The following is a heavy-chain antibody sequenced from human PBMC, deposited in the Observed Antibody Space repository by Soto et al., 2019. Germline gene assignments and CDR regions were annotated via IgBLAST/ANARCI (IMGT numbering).Heavy chain of an antibody. V-gene: IGHV3-7*03. CDR1: GFMFTKHW. Sequence: GGSLRLSCVVSGFMFTKHWMGWVRQVPGKGLEWLANINEDGSEKNYVDSVKGRFTISRDNAKNSLYLQMSSLRAEDTAVYFRAKERDNWNYFPADSWGQGTVVTVSS. CDR2: INEDGSEK. D-gene: IGHD1-7*01. J-gene: IGHJ4*02. CDR3: AKERDNWNYFPADS.